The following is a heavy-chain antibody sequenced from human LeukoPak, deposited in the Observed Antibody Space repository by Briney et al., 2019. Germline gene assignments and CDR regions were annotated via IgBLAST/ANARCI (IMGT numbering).Heavy chain of an antibody. J-gene: IGHJ4*02. CDR3: ARGGANYYGSGSHDY. V-gene: IGHV4-31*03. CDR1: GGSISSGGYY. Sequence: PSQTLSLTCTVPGGSISSGGYYWSWIRQHPGKGLEWIGYIYYSGSTYYNPSLKSRVTISVDTSKNQFSLKLSSVTAADTAVYYCARGGANYYGSGSHDYWGQGTLVTVSS. D-gene: IGHD3-10*01. CDR2: IYYSGST.